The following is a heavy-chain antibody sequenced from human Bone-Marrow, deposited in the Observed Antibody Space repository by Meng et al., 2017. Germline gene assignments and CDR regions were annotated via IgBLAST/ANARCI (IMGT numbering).Heavy chain of an antibody. CDR2: INHSGST. D-gene: IGHD6-13*01. V-gene: IGHV4-34*01. CDR1: GGSFSGYY. J-gene: IGHJ6*02. Sequence: SETLSLTCAVYGGSFSGYYWSWIRQPPGKGLEWIGEINHSGSTNYNPSLKSRVTISVDTSKNQFSLHLSSVTAADTAVYYCARGSSSSSWYASYYYYGLDVWGQGATVTVSS. CDR3: ARGSSSSSWYASYYYYGLDV.